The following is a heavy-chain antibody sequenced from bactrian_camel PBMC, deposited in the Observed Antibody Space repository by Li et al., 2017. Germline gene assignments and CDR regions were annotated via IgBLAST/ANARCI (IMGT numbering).Heavy chain of an antibody. CDR3: VEGPVGQC. V-gene: IGHV3S55*01. CDR1: AYTDGYNC. CDR2: IDGDGTT. Sequence: HVQLVESGGVSVQAGGSLRLTCAASAYTDGYNCIGWFRQAPGQEREGVASIDGDGTTTYADSVKGRFTISQDKAKNTIYLQMNSLTPDDTAVYHCVEGPVGQCWSQGTQVTVS. J-gene: IGHJ4*01. D-gene: IGHD1*01.